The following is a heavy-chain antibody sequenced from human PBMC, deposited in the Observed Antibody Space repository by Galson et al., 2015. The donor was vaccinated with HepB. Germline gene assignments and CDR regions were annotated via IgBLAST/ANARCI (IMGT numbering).Heavy chain of an antibody. J-gene: IGHJ6*02. CDR1: GFSFISYH. CDR2: ISYDGSNR. CDR3: AKDLSPGGIVGASDFHYYGMDV. V-gene: IGHV3-30*18. Sequence: SLRLSCAASGFSFISYHMHWVRQAPGKGLEWVALISYDGSNRYYADSVKGRFTISRDNSKNTLFLQLNSLRPEDTAVYYCAKDLSPGGIVGASDFHYYGMDVWGQGTTVTVSS. D-gene: IGHD1-26*01.